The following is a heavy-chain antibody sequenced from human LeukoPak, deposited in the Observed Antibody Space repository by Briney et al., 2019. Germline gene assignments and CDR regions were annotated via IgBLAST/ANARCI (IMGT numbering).Heavy chain of an antibody. CDR2: IYSDGST. CDR1: GFTVSTSY. CDR3: ARGDYDGYSDFDS. D-gene: IGHD4-23*01. Sequence: GGSLRLSCAASGFTVSTSYMSWVRQAPWKGLEWVSVIYSDGSTNYADSVKGRFTISRDNPKNALSLQMKSLRPEDTAMYYCARGDYDGYSDFDSWGQGTLVTVSS. V-gene: IGHV3-66*02. J-gene: IGHJ4*02.